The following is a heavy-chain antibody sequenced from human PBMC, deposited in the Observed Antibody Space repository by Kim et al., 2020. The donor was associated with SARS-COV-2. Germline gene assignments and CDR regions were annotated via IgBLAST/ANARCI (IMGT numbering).Heavy chain of an antibody. CDR3: ARNLLVGATSYGMDV. CDR2: IWYDGSNK. D-gene: IGHD1-26*01. J-gene: IGHJ6*02. Sequence: GGSLRLSCAASGFTLSSYGMHWVRQAPGKGLEWVAVIWYDGSNKYYVDSVKGRFTISRDNSKNMLYLQMNSLRAEDTAVYYCARNLLVGATSYGMDVWGQGTTVTVSS. V-gene: IGHV3-33*01. CDR1: GFTLSSYG.